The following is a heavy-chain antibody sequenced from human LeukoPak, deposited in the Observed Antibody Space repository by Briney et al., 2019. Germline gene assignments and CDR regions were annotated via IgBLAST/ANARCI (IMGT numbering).Heavy chain of an antibody. CDR2: ISRNGAVT. V-gene: IGHV3-43*01. Sequence: GGSLRLSCAASGLIFDDYTMHWVRQAPGKGLEWVSLISRNGAVTKYADSVRGRFTISRDNSKNTLYLQMNSLRAEDTAVYYCARVPLNYYDSSGYGILGYWGQGTLVTVSS. D-gene: IGHD3-22*01. CDR1: GLIFDDYT. CDR3: ARVPLNYYDSSGYGILGY. J-gene: IGHJ4*02.